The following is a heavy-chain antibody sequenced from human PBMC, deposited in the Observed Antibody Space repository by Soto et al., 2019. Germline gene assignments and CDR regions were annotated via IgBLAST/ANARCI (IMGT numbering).Heavy chain of an antibody. V-gene: IGHV4-39*01. CDR1: GGSISSSSYY. CDR3: ASPSRGWYQGSRYFDL. J-gene: IGHJ2*01. D-gene: IGHD6-19*01. Sequence: QLQLQESGPGLVKPSETLSLTCTVSGGSISSSSYYWGWIRQPPGKGLEWIGRIYYSGSTYYNPSRKRRVTISVETSKNQFSLTLSSVTAADTAVYYCASPSRGWYQGSRYFDLWGRGTLVTVSS. CDR2: IYYSGST.